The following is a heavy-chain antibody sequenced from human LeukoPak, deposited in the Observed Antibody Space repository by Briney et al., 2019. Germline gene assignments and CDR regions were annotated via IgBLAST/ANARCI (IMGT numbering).Heavy chain of an antibody. CDR2: INSDGSST. CDR1: RFTFSTYW. D-gene: IGHD6-19*01. V-gene: IGHV3-74*01. CDR3: ARVDSWLADY. Sequence: GGSLRLSCAASRFTFSTYWMHWVRQVPGKGLVWVSRINSDGSSTSYADSVKGRFTISRDNAKNTLYLQMNSLRAEDTAVYYCARVDSWLADYWGQGTLVTVSS. J-gene: IGHJ4*02.